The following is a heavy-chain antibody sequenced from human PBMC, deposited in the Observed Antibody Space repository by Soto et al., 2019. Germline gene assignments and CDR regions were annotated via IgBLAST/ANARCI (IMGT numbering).Heavy chain of an antibody. J-gene: IGHJ4*02. Sequence: GGSLRLSCTASGFTFGDYAMSWFRQAPGKGLEWVGFIRSKAYGGTTEYAASVKGRFTISRDDSKSIAYLQMNSLKTEDTAVYYCTRVGVLLWFGESSYYFDYWGQGTLVTVSS. D-gene: IGHD3-10*01. CDR2: IRSKAYGGTT. V-gene: IGHV3-49*03. CDR3: TRVGVLLWFGESSYYFDY. CDR1: GFTFGDYA.